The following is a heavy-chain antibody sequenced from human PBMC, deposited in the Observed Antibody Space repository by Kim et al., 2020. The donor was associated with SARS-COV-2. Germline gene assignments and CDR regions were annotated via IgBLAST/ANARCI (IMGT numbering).Heavy chain of an antibody. V-gene: IGHV3-21*06. D-gene: IGHD6-19*01. J-gene: IGHJ4*02. CDR3: ARDQSDGSNSGWHKFDY. Sequence: SVNGRLAISRDNAKNSLLLQMNSLRAEDTAVYYCARDQSDGSNSGWHKFDYWGQGSLVTVSA.